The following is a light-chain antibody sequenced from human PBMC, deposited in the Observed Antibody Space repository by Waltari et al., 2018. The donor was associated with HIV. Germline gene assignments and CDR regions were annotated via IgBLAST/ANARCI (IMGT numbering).Light chain of an antibody. CDR3: HQYYSTLQT. J-gene: IGKJ3*01. CDR2: WAS. CDR1: QSVFLKSNKKNY. V-gene: IGKV4-1*01. Sequence: DIVMTQSPDSRAVSLGERATINGKSSQSVFLKSNKKNYLAWYQQKPGQPPKLLIYWASTRESGVPDRFNGSGSGTEFTLTINSLQAEDVAVYYCHQYYSTLQTFGPGTKLNI.